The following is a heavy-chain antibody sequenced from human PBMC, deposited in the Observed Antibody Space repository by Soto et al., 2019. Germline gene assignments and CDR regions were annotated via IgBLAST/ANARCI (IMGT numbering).Heavy chain of an antibody. V-gene: IGHV1-58*01. CDR2: IVVGSGNT. CDR1: GFTFTSSA. CDR3: AADRHGSGSYYDYGMDV. D-gene: IGHD3-10*01. Sequence: EASVKVSCKASGFTFTSSAVQWVRQARGQRLEWIGWIVVGSGNTNYAQKFQERVTITRDMSTSTAYMELSSLRSEDTAVYYCAADRHGSGSYYDYGMDVWGQGTTVTVSS. J-gene: IGHJ6*02.